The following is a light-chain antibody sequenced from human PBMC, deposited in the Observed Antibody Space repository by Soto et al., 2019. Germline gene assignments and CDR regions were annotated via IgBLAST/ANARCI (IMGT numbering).Light chain of an antibody. Sequence: QSVLTQPPSASGTPGQRVTISCSGSRSNIRSNFVYWYQQLPGTAPKLLIYRNNQRPSGVPDRFSGSKSGTSASLAISGLRSEDEADYYCAVWDDSLSGRLFGGGTKVTVL. J-gene: IGLJ2*01. V-gene: IGLV1-47*01. CDR3: AVWDDSLSGRL. CDR1: RSNIRSNF. CDR2: RNN.